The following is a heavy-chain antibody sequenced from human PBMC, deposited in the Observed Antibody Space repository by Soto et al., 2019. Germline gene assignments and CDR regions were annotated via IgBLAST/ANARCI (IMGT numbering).Heavy chain of an antibody. CDR2: ISYDGSNK. CDR1: GFTFSSYV. V-gene: IGHV3-30*18. D-gene: IGHD5-12*01. J-gene: IGHJ4*02. CDR3: ANGLYESLFFDY. Sequence: GGSLRLSCAASGFTFSSYVMHWVRQAPGKGLEWVAVISYDGSNKYYADSVKGRFTISRDNSKNTLYLQMNSLRAEDTAVYYCANGLYESLFFDYWGQGTLVTVSS.